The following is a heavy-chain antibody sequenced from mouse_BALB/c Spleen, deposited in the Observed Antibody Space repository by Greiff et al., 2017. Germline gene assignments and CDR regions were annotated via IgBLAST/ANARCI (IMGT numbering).Heavy chain of an antibody. Sequence: QVQLQPPGAELVKPGASVKLSCKASGYTFTSYWMHWVKQRPGQGLEWIGEINPSNGRTNYNEKFKSKATLTVDKSSSTAYMQLSSLTSEDSAVYYCARWETVVRYFDVWGAGTTVTVSS. CDR2: INPSNGRT. CDR3: ARWETVVRYFDV. V-gene: IGHV1S81*02. J-gene: IGHJ1*01. CDR1: GYTFTSYW. D-gene: IGHD1-1*01.